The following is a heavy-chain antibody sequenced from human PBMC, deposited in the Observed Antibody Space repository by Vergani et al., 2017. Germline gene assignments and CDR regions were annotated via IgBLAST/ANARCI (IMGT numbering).Heavy chain of an antibody. CDR2: INHSGST. V-gene: IGHV4-34*01. Sequence: QVQLQQWGAGLLKHSETLSLPCAVYGGSFSGYYWSWIRQPPRKGREWIGEINHSGSTNYNPSFKSRVTISVDTSKNQFSLKRSSVTAADTAVYYCARGRGVFDPWGQGTLVTVSS. CDR1: GGSFSGYY. J-gene: IGHJ5*02. D-gene: IGHD3-10*01. CDR3: ARGRGVFDP.